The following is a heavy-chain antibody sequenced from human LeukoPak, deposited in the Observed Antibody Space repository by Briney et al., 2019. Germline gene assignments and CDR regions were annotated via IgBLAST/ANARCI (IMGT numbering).Heavy chain of an antibody. CDR2: INPNSGGT. CDR1: GYTFTGYY. J-gene: IGHJ6*03. Sequence: GASVKVSCKASGYTFTGYYMHWVRQAPGQGLEWMGWINPNSGGTNYAQKFQGRVTMTSDTSISTAYMELSRLRSDDTAVYYCARAGSSSSPGKHYYYYYMDVWGKGTTVTVSS. CDR3: ARAGSSSSPGKHYYYYYMDV. D-gene: IGHD6-6*01. V-gene: IGHV1-2*02.